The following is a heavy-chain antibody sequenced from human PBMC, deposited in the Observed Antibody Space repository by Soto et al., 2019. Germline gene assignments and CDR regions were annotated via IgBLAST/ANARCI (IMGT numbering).Heavy chain of an antibody. D-gene: IGHD2-2*01. J-gene: IGHJ6*02. V-gene: IGHV1-69*13. Sequence: SVKVSCKASGGTFSSYAISWVRQAPGQGLEWMGGIIPIFGTANYAQKFQGRVTITADESTSAAYMELSSLRSEDTAVYYCARHVPAAGYYYGMDVWGQGTTVTVSS. CDR1: GGTFSSYA. CDR2: IIPIFGTA. CDR3: ARHVPAAGYYYGMDV.